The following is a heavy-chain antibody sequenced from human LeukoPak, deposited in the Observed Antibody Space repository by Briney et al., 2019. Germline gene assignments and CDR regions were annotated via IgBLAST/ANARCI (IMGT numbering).Heavy chain of an antibody. CDR2: INTNTGNP. Sequence: ASVKVSCKASGYTFTSYGISWVRQAPGQGLEWMGWINTNTGNPTYAQGFTGRFVFSLDTSVSTAYLQISSLKAEDTAVYYCARDPRYDSSGYPINWFDPWGQGTLVTVSS. J-gene: IGHJ5*02. D-gene: IGHD3-22*01. CDR1: GYTFTSYG. V-gene: IGHV7-4-1*02. CDR3: ARDPRYDSSGYPINWFDP.